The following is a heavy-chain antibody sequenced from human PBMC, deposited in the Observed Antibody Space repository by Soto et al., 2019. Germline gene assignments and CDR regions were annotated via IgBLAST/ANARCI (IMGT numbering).Heavy chain of an antibody. V-gene: IGHV3-23*01. CDR3: AKDDGEQWLIPHLDN. Sequence: GGSLRLSCEASGFNFKKFAMGWVRQAPGEGLEWVSGISCCGGSTFYADSVKGRFSLARDDSKNTLSLQLNSLRVEDTAHYYCAKDDGEQWLIPHLDNWGQGTQVTVSS. CDR1: GFNFKKFA. CDR2: ISCCGGST. D-gene: IGHD6-19*01. J-gene: IGHJ1*01.